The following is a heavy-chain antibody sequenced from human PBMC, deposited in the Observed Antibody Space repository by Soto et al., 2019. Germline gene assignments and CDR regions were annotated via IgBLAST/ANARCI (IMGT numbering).Heavy chain of an antibody. CDR2: IKQDGSEK. Sequence: QPGGSLRLSCAASGFTFSSYWMSWVRQAPGKGLEWVANIKQDGSEKYYVDSVKGRFAISRDNAKNSLYLQMNSLRAEDTAVYYCARERCSSTSCSLIDYWGQGTLVTVSS. CDR3: ARERCSSTSCSLIDY. V-gene: IGHV3-7*01. D-gene: IGHD2-2*01. CDR1: GFTFSSYW. J-gene: IGHJ4*02.